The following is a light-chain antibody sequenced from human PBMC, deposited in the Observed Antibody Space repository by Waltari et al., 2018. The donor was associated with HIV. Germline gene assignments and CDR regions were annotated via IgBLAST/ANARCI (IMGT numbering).Light chain of an antibody. Sequence: QTVVTQETSFSVSPGGTVTLTCGLSSGSVSTNSYPSWYQQTPGQAPRTLIYSTNTRSSGVPDRFSGSILGNKAALTITGAQADDESDYYCVLYMGSGVWVFGGGTKLTVL. J-gene: IGLJ3*02. CDR1: SGSVSTNSY. V-gene: IGLV8-61*01. CDR3: VLYMGSGVWV. CDR2: STN.